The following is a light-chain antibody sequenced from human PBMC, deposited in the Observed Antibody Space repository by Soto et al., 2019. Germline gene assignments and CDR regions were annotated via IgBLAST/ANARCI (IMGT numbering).Light chain of an antibody. V-gene: IGKV3-20*01. Sequence: EIVLTQFPGTLSLSPGERATLSCRASQSVTSNSLAWYQQKPGQAPGLLIYDTSTRASGVPDRFSGSGSGTEFTLTISRLEPEDFAVYYCQQYGTSPQTFGQGTKVDIK. J-gene: IGKJ1*01. CDR3: QQYGTSPQT. CDR2: DTS. CDR1: QSVTSNS.